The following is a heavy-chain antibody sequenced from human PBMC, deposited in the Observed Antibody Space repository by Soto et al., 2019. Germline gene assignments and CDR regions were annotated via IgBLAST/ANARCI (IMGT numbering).Heavy chain of an antibody. CDR2: IWNDGSNS. D-gene: IGHD6-13*01. CDR3: ARRQIPPPTRGAANARGGMDV. V-gene: IGHV3-33*01. Sequence: QVQLVESGGGVVQPGRSLRLSCAASGFTFNNYGMHWVRQAPGKGLEWLAVIWNDGSNSSYANSVKGRFTISRDNSKNTLYLQMSSLRAVDTAVYYCARRQIPPPTRGAANARGGMDVWGQGTTVTVSS. J-gene: IGHJ6*02. CDR1: GFTFNNYG.